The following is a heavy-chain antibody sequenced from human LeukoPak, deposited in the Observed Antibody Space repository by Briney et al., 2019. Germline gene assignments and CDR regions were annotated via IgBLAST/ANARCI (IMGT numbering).Heavy chain of an antibody. CDR2: ISSSSSYI. CDR3: ARDEGELFDP. J-gene: IGHJ5*02. V-gene: IGHV3-21*01. CDR1: GFTFSSYS. D-gene: IGHD1-7*01. Sequence: GGSLRLSSAASGFTFSSYSMNWVRQAPGKGLEWVSSISSSSSYIYYADSVKGRFTISRDNAKNSLYLQMNSLRAEDTAVYYCARDEGELFDPWGQGTLVTVSS.